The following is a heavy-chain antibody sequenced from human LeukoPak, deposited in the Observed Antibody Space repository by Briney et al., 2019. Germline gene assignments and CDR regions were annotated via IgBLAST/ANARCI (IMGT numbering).Heavy chain of an antibody. Sequence: GSSVKVSCKASGGTFSSYAISWVRQAPGQGLEWMGGIIPIFGAANCAQKFQGRVTITADESTSTAYMELSSLRSEDTAVYYCARGLYGAPDDYWGQGTLVTVSS. V-gene: IGHV1-69*01. J-gene: IGHJ4*02. CDR3: ARGLYGAPDDY. CDR2: IIPIFGAA. D-gene: IGHD2-2*02. CDR1: GGTFSSYA.